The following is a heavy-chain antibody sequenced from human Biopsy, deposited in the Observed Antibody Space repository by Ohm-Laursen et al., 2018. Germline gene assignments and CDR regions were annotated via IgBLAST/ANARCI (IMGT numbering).Heavy chain of an antibody. J-gene: IGHJ4*02. CDR3: AKDRFPYTSGYSSVFEY. CDR2: ISSDGTKE. V-gene: IGHV3-30*18. Sequence: SLRLSCAASGFGVNTYGMHWVRQGPGKGLEWVSVISSDGTKELYADSVKGRFTISRDNSRNTLFLQMNSLKAEDTAVYYCAKDRFPYTSGYSSVFEYWGQGTPVSVS. CDR1: GFGVNTYG. D-gene: IGHD3-22*01.